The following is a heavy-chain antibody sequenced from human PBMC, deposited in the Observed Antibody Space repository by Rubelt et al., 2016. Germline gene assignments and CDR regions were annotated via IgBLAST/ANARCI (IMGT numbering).Heavy chain of an antibody. Sequence: QLQVQESGPGLVKPSETLSLTCTVSGGSISSNNYYWGWVRQSPGKGLEWIGSINYSGSTYYNPSLKSRVTMAADTSKNQLSLRLSSVTAADTALYYGARVCSGGNCRDYWGQGILVTVSS. CDR2: INYSGST. CDR1: GGSISSNNYY. CDR3: ARVCSGGNCRDY. J-gene: IGHJ4*02. V-gene: IGHV4-39*07. D-gene: IGHD2-15*01.